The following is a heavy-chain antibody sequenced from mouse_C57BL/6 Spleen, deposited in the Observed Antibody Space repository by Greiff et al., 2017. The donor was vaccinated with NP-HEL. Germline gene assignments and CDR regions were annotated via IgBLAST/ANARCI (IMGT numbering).Heavy chain of an antibody. V-gene: IGHV1-39*01. J-gene: IGHJ4*01. D-gene: IGHD2-3*01. Sequence: VQLKEPGPELVKPGASVKISCKASGYSFTDYNMNWVKQSNGKSLEWIGVINPNYGTTSYNQKFKGKATLTVAQSSSPAYMQLNSLTSEDSAVDDCARRFYDGYYDAMDYWGQGTSVTVSS. CDR3: ARRFYDGYYDAMDY. CDR2: INPNYGTT. CDR1: GYSFTDYN.